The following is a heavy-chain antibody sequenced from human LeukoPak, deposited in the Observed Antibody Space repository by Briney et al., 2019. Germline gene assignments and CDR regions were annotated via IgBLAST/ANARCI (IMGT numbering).Heavy chain of an antibody. CDR3: ARRVTSSGWYRDDY. V-gene: IGHV4-59*08. CDR2: IYYSGST. J-gene: IGHJ4*02. Sequence: EALSLTCTVSGGSITSDYWSWIRQPPGKGLEWIGYIYYSGSTSYNPSLVSRVTISVDTSKNQFSLKLSSVTAADTAVYYCARRVTSSGWYRDDYWGQGTLVTVSS. D-gene: IGHD6-19*01. CDR1: GGSITSDY.